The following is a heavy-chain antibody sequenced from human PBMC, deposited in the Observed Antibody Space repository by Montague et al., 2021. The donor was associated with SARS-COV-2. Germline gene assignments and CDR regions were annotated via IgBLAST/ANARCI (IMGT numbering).Heavy chain of an antibody. CDR1: GFTFRNNW. CDR2: INGYGRTT. V-gene: IGHV3-74*01. CDR3: AKDHYGFNSMGV. D-gene: IGHD3-16*01. Sequence: SLRLSCAASGFTFRNNWMHWVRQAPGKGLVWVSRINGYGRTTHYADFVEGRFTTSRDNAKNTLYLQMNSLRAEDTALYYCAKDHYGFNSMGVWGQGTTVTVSS. J-gene: IGHJ6*02.